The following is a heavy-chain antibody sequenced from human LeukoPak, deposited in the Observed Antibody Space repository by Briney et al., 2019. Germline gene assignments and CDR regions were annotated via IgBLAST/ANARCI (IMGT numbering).Heavy chain of an antibody. CDR2: INRDGSST. Sequence: GGSLRLSCAASGFTFSTYWMHWVRQAPGKGLVWVSRINRDGSSTGYADSVKGRFTISRDNAKNTVYLQMNSLSAEDTSMYYCTFSSYGDHVGVDALDMWGQGTMVTVSS. CDR1: GFTFSTYW. J-gene: IGHJ3*02. CDR3: TFSSYGDHVGVDALDM. V-gene: IGHV3-74*01. D-gene: IGHD4-17*01.